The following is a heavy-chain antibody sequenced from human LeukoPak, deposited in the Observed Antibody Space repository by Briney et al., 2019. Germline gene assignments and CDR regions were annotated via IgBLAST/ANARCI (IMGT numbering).Heavy chain of an antibody. V-gene: IGHV1-18*01. CDR3: ARDRIAAAGTYAFDI. CDR2: ISAYNGNT. Sequence: ASVKVSCKASGSTFTCYGISWVRQAPGQGLEWMGWISAYNGNTNYAQKLQGRVTMTTDTSTSTAYMELRSLRSDDTAVYYCARDRIAAAGTYAFDIWGQGTMVTVSS. J-gene: IGHJ3*02. D-gene: IGHD6-13*01. CDR1: GSTFTCYG.